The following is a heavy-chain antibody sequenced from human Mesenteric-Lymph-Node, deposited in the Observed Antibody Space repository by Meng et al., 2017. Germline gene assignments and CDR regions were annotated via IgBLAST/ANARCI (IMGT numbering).Heavy chain of an antibody. V-gene: IGHV4-30-4*08. CDR1: GGSISSGDYY. D-gene: IGHD4-17*01. CDR2: INHSGST. CDR3: ARRYGASAYNWFDP. Sequence: QGHLQESGPGLGKPSQTLSLTCTVSGGSISSGDYYWSWIRQPPGKGLEWIGEINHSGSTNYNPSLKSRVTISVDTSKNQFSLKLSSVTAADAAVYYCARRYGASAYNWFDPWGQGTLVTVSS. J-gene: IGHJ5*02.